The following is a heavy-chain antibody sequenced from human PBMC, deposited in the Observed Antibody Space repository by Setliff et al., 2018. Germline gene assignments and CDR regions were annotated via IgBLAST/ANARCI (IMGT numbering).Heavy chain of an antibody. CDR1: GFTFSSYS. D-gene: IGHD2-21*02. V-gene: IGHV3-48*01. CDR2: ISSSSSTI. J-gene: IGHJ3*02. CDR3: ASLAYCGGDCYGDAFDI. Sequence: PGGSLRLSCAASGFTFSSYSMNWVRQAPGKGLEWVSYISSSSSTIHYADSVKGRFTISRDNAKNSLYLQMNSLRAEDTAVYYCASLAYCGGDCYGDAFDIWGQGTMVTVSS.